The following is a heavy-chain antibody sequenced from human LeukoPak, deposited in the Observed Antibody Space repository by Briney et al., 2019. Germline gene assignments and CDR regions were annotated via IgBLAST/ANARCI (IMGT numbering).Heavy chain of an antibody. J-gene: IGHJ4*02. D-gene: IGHD3-22*01. Sequence: GRSLRLSCAASGFTFSGYGMHWVRQAPGKGLEWVALISYDGNNKYYVDSVKGRFTISRDNPKNILYLQMNSLRVEDTAVYFCAKGYDYSDHWGQGTLVTVSS. CDR2: ISYDGNNK. CDR1: GFTFSGYG. CDR3: AKGYDYSDH. V-gene: IGHV3-30*18.